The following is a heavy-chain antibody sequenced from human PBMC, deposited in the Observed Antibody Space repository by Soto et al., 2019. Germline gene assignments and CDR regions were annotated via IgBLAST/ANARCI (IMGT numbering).Heavy chain of an antibody. V-gene: IGHV3-48*02. J-gene: IGHJ6*02. CDR2: ISSSGGAI. CDR3: ARDHGGCPWFVGVYYFFGMDV. CDR1: GFIFSDYT. D-gene: IGHD1-26*01. Sequence: EVQLVESGGDLVQPGGSLRLSCAASGFIFSDYTMTWVRQAPGRGLEFVSHISSSGGAIFYAESVEGRFTVSRDNAKNSLYLQIASLRDEHTAVYFCARDHGGCPWFVGVYYFFGMDVWGQGTAVTVSS.